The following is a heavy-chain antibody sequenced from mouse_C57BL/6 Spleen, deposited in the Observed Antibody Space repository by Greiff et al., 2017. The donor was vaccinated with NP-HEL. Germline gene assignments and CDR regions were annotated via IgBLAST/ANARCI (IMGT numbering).Heavy chain of an antibody. CDR3: ARCDYDYDYFDY. J-gene: IGHJ2*01. CDR2: IYPRSGNT. Sequence: QVHVKQSGAELARPGASVKLSCKASGYTFTSYGISWVKQRTGQGLEWIGEIYPRSGNTYYNEKFKGKATLTADKSSSTAYMELRSLTSEDSAVYFCARCDYDYDYFDYWGQGTTLTVSS. D-gene: IGHD2-4*01. CDR1: GYTFTSYG. V-gene: IGHV1-81*01.